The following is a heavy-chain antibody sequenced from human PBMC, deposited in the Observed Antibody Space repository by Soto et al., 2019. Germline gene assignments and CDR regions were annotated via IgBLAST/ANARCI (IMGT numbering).Heavy chain of an antibody. CDR3: ASGRYGIGGGMDV. D-gene: IGHD2-15*01. V-gene: IGHV3-30*03. J-gene: IGHJ6*02. CDR2: ISYDSSQK. CDR1: GFTFSESG. Sequence: QVQLVESGGGVVRPGRSLRLSCEASGFTFSESGMHWVRQAPGKGLEWVTLISYDSSQKYYIDSVKGRFTISRDNSKNTLYLQMNSLRPEETAVYYCASGRYGIGGGMDVWGQGTTVTVSS.